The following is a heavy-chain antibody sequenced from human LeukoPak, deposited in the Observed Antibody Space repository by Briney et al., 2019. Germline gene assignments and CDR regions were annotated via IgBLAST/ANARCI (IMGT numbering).Heavy chain of an antibody. D-gene: IGHD2-15*01. CDR1: GFTVSRNY. J-gene: IGHJ4*02. CDR3: AKDCGSGGRCYADS. Sequence: GGSLRLSCVASGFTVSRNYMSWVRQAPGKGLEWVSLIYSGGSTYYADSVKGRLTISRDNSQNTLNLQMNSLRTEDTAVYYCAKDCGSGGRCYADSWGQGTLVTVSS. V-gene: IGHV3-66*01. CDR2: IYSGGST.